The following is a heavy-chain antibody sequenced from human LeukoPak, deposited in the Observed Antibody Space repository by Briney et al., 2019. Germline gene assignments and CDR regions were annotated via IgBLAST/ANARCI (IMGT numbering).Heavy chain of an antibody. CDR2: ISYDGIHK. CDR3: ARDPGYRGESGWFDP. Sequence: GGSLRLSCAASGFTFSRYAMHWVRQAPDKGLEWVAIISYDGIHKYYADSVKGRFTISRDNSKSTLYLQMNSLRADDTAVYYCARDPGYRGESGWFDPWGQGTLVTVSS. CDR1: GFTFSRYA. D-gene: IGHD5-18*01. J-gene: IGHJ5*02. V-gene: IGHV3-30*04.